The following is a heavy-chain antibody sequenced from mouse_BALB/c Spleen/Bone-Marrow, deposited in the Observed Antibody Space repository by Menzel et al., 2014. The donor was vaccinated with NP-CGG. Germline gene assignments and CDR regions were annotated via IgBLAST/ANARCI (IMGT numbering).Heavy chain of an antibody. V-gene: IGHV1-9*01. J-gene: IGHJ4*01. CDR1: GYTFSSYW. CDR2: ILPGSGST. Sequence: QVQLKQSGAELMKPGASMKISCKATGYTFSSYWIEWVKQRPGHGLEWIGEILPGSGSTNYNERFKGKATFTADTSSNTAYMQLSSLTSEDSAVYYCARAYYVNYDAMDYWGQGTSVTVFS. D-gene: IGHD2-10*01. CDR3: ARAYYVNYDAMDY.